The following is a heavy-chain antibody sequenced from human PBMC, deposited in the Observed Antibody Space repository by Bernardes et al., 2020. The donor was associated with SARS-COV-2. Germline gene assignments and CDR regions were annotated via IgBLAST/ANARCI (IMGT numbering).Heavy chain of an antibody. V-gene: IGHV3-48*03. D-gene: IGHD6-13*01. CDR1: GFTFSRYE. Sequence: GGSLRLSCAASGFTFSRYEMNWVRQAPGKGLEWVAYMNSGGTTIYYADSVKGRFTISRDNAKNSLYLQMNSLRAEDTAVYYCAREEVAQQLFKDAFDIWGQGTMVTVSA. CDR3: AREEVAQQLFKDAFDI. J-gene: IGHJ3*02. CDR2: MNSGGTTI.